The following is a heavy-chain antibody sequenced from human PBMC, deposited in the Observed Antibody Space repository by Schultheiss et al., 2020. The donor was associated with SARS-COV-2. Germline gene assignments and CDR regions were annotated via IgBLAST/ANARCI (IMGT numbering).Heavy chain of an antibody. J-gene: IGHJ6*02. Sequence: ASVKVSCKASGGTFSSYAISWVRQAPGQGLEWMGGIIPNSGGTNYAQKFQGWVTMTRDTSINTAYMELRRLGSDDTAAYYCARGAIATYDTTFYGMDVWGQGTTVTVSS. D-gene: IGHD3-22*01. V-gene: IGHV1-2*04. CDR2: IIPNSGGT. CDR1: GGTFSSYA. CDR3: ARGAIATYDTTFYGMDV.